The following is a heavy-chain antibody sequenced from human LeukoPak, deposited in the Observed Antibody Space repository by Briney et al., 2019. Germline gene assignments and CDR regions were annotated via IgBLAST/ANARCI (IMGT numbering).Heavy chain of an antibody. CDR2: IYTSGST. V-gene: IGHV4-4*07. J-gene: IGHJ5*02. D-gene: IGHD2-8*01. CDR1: GGSISSYY. Sequence: SETLSLTCTVSGGSISSYYWSWIRQPAGKGLEWIGRIYTSGSTNYNPSLKSRVTMSVDTSKNQFSLKLSSVTAADTAVYYCARKPCTNGVCYGRTYNWFDPWGQGTLVTVSS. CDR3: ARKPCTNGVCYGRTYNWFDP.